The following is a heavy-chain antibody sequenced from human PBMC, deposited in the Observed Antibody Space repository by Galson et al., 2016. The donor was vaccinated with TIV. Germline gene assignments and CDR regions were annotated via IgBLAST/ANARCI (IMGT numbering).Heavy chain of an antibody. CDR2: IYTGGST. D-gene: IGHD2-21*01. J-gene: IGHJ6*02. V-gene: IGHV3-66*02. CDR3: ARERRYCGNECYLYYYYGMDV. Sequence: LRLSCAASGFRVSDNYMTWVRRAPGKGLEWVSMIYTGGSTSYADSVKGRFTISRDNSKNTLYLQMNRLRVEDSAVYYCARERRYCGNECYLYYYYGMDVWGQGTTVTVSS. CDR1: GFRVSDNY.